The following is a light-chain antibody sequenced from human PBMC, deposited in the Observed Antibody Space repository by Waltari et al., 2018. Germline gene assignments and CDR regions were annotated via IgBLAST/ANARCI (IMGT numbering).Light chain of an antibody. CDR2: DFT. J-gene: IGLJ2*01. V-gene: IGLV2-14*03. Sequence: QSALTQPASVSGSPGQSITISCTGTSIDSNYVSWYQQHPGKAPQFMIYDFTDRPSGVSNRSSGSKSGNTASLTISGLQAEDEADYYCSSWTDSDALKLLFGGGTKLTVL. CDR3: SSWTDSDALKLL. CDR1: SIDSNY.